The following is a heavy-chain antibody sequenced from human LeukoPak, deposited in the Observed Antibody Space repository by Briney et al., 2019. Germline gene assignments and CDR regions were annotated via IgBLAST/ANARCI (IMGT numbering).Heavy chain of an antibody. V-gene: IGHV1-8*01. CDR3: VRSRSGNYLSSMVS. CDR1: GGVLTTYS. Sequence: ASVKVSCQASGGVLTTYSIGWVRQATGQRREWVGWINTKSGNTGYAQRFKGRGKLPRNASISTAYMQLSSLRSEDTAGYYCVRSRSGNYLSSMVSWGEGTLVSVFS. CDR2: INTKSGNT. D-gene: IGHD1-26*01. J-gene: IGHJ4*02.